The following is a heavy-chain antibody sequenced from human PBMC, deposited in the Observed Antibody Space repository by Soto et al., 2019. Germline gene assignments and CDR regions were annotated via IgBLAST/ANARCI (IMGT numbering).Heavy chain of an antibody. Sequence: SVKVSCKASGGTFSSYAISWVRQAPGQGLEWMGGIIPIFGTANYAQKFQGRVTITADESTSTAYMELSSLRSEDTAVYYCARDRLAAAGTFDYWGKGTLVTVSS. CDR1: GGTFSSYA. CDR2: IIPIFGTA. V-gene: IGHV1-69*13. D-gene: IGHD6-13*01. CDR3: ARDRLAAAGTFDY. J-gene: IGHJ4*02.